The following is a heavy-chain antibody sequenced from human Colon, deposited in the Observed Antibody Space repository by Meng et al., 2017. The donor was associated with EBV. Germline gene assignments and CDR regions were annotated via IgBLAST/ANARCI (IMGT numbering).Heavy chain of an antibody. D-gene: IGHD4-17*01. CDR2: IHHTGYS. CDR3: ARRDYGNYPLKSP. CDR1: GDSISSNAW. J-gene: IGHJ5*02. Sequence: DPTLVKVFGSLSVPRSVSGDSISSNAWCSWVRQPPGKALEWIVQIHHTGYSTFNPSLQSRVTMSVDKSKNQFFLTVRSVTASDTAVYYCARRDYGNYPLKSPWGQGVLVTVPS. V-gene: IGHV4-4*02.